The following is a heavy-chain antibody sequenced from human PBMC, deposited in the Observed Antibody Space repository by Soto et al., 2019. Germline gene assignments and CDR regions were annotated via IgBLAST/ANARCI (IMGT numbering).Heavy chain of an antibody. D-gene: IGHD6-19*01. CDR2: MNPNSGNT. J-gene: IGHJ4*02. V-gene: IGHV1-8*01. Sequence: ASVKVFCKVSGYTFTSYDINWVRQATGQGLEWMGWMNPNSGNTGYGQKFQGRVTITRDTSASTAYMELSSLRSEDTAVYYCARAVAVAADFDYWGQGTLVIVSS. CDR1: GYTFTSYD. CDR3: ARAVAVAADFDY.